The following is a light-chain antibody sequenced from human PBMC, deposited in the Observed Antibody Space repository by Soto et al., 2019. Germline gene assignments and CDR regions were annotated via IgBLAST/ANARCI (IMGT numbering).Light chain of an antibody. CDR2: WAS. V-gene: IGKV4-1*01. CDR3: HQYYNSPPT. J-gene: IGKJ4*01. Sequence: DIVMTQSPDSLALSLGERATISCKSSQSVLYSSNNNNYLAWYQQKPGQPPKLLIYWASTRESGVPDRFSGSGSGTDFTLTISSLQAEDVAVYFCHQYYNSPPTFGGGTKVDIK. CDR1: QSVLYSSNNNNY.